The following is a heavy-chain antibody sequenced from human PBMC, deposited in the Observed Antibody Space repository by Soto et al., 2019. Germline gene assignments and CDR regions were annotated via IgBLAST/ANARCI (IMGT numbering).Heavy chain of an antibody. D-gene: IGHD5-12*01. CDR3: AKKVATISGYFDY. Sequence: SLRLSCAASGFTFDDYAMHWVRQAPGKGLEWVSGISWNSGSIGYADSVKGRFTISRDNAKNSLYLQMNSLRAEDTALYYCAKKVATISGYFDYWGQGTLVTVSS. CDR1: GFTFDDYA. CDR2: ISWNSGSI. V-gene: IGHV3-9*01. J-gene: IGHJ4*02.